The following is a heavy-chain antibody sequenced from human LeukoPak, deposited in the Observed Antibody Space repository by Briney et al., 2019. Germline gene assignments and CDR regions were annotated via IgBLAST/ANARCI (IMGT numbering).Heavy chain of an antibody. Sequence: ASVKVSCKALGYTFPYYYIHWVRQAPGQGLEWMGWIKPSSGATHYAPKFQGRVTMTRDTSISTAYMELTRLKFDDTAVYYCAEVTFNWFDPWGQGSLVTVSS. V-gene: IGHV1-2*02. CDR3: AEVTFNWFDP. CDR2: IKPSSGAT. CDR1: GYTFPYYY. J-gene: IGHJ5*02. D-gene: IGHD2-21*02.